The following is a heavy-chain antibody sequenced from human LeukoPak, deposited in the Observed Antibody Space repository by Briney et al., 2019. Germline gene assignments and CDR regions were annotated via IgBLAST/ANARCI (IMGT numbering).Heavy chain of an antibody. Sequence: PSETLSLTCAVYGGSFSGYYWSWIRQPPGKGLEWIGEINHSGSTNYNPSLKSRVTISVDTSKNQFSLKLSSVTAADTAVYYCARWGITIFGGNWFDPWGQGTLVTVSS. J-gene: IGHJ5*02. CDR3: ARWGITIFGGNWFDP. CDR1: GGSFSGYY. CDR2: INHSGST. V-gene: IGHV4-34*01. D-gene: IGHD3-3*01.